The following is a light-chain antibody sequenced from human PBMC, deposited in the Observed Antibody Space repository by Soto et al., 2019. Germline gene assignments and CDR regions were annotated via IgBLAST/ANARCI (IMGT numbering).Light chain of an antibody. CDR3: QQSYSRRT. Sequence: DIQMTQSPSSLSASIGDRVTIACRSSQSISRYLNWYQQKPGKAPKLLIYAASSLQSGVPSRFSGSGSGTDFILTISSLQPEDFATYYCQQSYSRRTFGQGTKVEVK. CDR2: AAS. CDR1: QSISRY. J-gene: IGKJ1*01. V-gene: IGKV1-39*01.